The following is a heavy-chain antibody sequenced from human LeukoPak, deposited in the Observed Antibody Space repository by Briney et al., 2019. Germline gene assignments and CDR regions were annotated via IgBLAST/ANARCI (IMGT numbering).Heavy chain of an antibody. CDR2: INHSGST. V-gene: IGHV4-34*01. D-gene: IGHD6-13*01. Sequence: PSETLSLTCAVYGGSFSGYYWSWIRQPPGKGLEWIGEINHSGSTNYNPSLKSRVTISVDTSKNQFSLKLSSVTAADTAVYYCARGVYSSSWSDAFDIWGQGTMVTVSS. CDR3: ARGVYSSSWSDAFDI. CDR1: GGSFSGYY. J-gene: IGHJ3*02.